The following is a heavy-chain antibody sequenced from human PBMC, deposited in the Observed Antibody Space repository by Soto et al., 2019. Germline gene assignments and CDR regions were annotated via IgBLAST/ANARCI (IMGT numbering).Heavy chain of an antibody. CDR3: AKDRYLDHDSRGYLFDN. CDR2: ISRYGDFT. D-gene: IGHD3-22*01. J-gene: IGHJ4*02. V-gene: IGHV3-23*01. Sequence: EVQLLESGGDLIQPGGSLRLSCAASGFTFNIYAMAWVRQAPGKGLEWVSAISRYGDFTYYADSVEGRFTISRDNSKNTLYLQMNSLRAEDTPLYYCAKDRYLDHDSRGYLFDNWGQGTLVTVSS. CDR1: GFTFNIYA.